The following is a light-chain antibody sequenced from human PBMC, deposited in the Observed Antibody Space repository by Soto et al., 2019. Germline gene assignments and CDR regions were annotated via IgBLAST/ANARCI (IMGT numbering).Light chain of an antibody. V-gene: IGKV3-20*01. Sequence: EIVLTQSPGTLSLSPGERATLSCSASQSVSSSYLAWYQQTPGQAPRPLICGASSRALGIPDRFSGSASGTDFTLAIRRLGPEDFAVYYCQQYGSPPWPFGLGIQVEIK. J-gene: IGKJ1*01. CDR2: GAS. CDR1: QSVSSSY. CDR3: QQYGSPPWP.